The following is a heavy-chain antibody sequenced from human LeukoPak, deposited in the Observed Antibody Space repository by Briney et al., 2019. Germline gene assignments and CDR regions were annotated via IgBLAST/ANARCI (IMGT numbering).Heavy chain of an antibody. CDR1: GGSLSNYY. Sequence: SETLSLTCTVSGGSLSNYYWSWIRQAPGKGLEWVGHIYDSGSTTYNPSLKSRVTISVDTSENQFSLKLSSVTAADTAVYYCARGRIGGPKAPFDYWGQGTLVTVSS. J-gene: IGHJ4*02. CDR3: ARGRIGGPKAPFDY. V-gene: IGHV4-59*01. D-gene: IGHD3-16*01. CDR2: IYDSGST.